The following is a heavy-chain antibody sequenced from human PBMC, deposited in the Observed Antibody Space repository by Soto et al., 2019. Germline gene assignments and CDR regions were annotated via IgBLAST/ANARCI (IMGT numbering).Heavy chain of an antibody. V-gene: IGHV3-30*18. CDR1: GFTFSSYG. CDR3: AQDQGPYSGYDANWFDP. D-gene: IGHD5-12*01. J-gene: IGHJ5*02. Sequence: QVQLVESRGGVVQPGRSLRLSCAASGFTFSSYGMHWVRQAPGKGLEWVAVISYDGSNKYYADSVKGRFTISRDNSKNTLYLQMNSLRAEDTAVYYCAQDQGPYSGYDANWFDPWGQGTLVTVSS. CDR2: ISYDGSNK.